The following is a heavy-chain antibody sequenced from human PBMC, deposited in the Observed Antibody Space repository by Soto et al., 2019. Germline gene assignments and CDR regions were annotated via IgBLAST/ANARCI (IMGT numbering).Heavy chain of an antibody. Sequence: QVQLKESCPGLVNPSETLSLTCTFPGGSISRYYLSWIRQPPGKGLEWIGYIYYSGCSNYNPSLNSRFTISVESTKSQFGLDLSSAIAAHQAVDYCAKGIVEQNSVHPCCEGTLVTVSS. CDR1: GGSISRYY. CDR2: IYYSGCS. D-gene: IGHD1-26*01. CDR3: AKGIVEQNSVHP. V-gene: IGHV4-59*01. J-gene: IGHJ5*02.